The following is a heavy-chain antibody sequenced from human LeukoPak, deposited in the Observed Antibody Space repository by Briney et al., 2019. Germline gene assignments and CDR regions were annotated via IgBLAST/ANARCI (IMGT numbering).Heavy chain of an antibody. CDR3: AKVGLAPSAFDI. J-gene: IGHJ3*02. Sequence: PGRSLRLSCAAFGFTFDDYAMHWVRQAPGKGLEWVSGISWNSGSIGYADSVKGRFTISRDNAKNSLYLQMNSLRAEDMALYYCAKVGLAPSAFDIWGQGTMVTVSS. V-gene: IGHV3-9*03. CDR2: ISWNSGSI. CDR1: GFTFDDYA.